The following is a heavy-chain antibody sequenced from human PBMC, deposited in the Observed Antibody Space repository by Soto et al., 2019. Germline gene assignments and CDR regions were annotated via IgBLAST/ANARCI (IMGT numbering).Heavy chain of an antibody. V-gene: IGHV4-39*01. D-gene: IGHD3-16*02. J-gene: IGHJ4*02. CDR1: GDSINSNSYS. Sequence: SEILSLTCTVSGDSINSNSYSWAWIRQPPGKELKWIGTIYSSGGPVFNPSLKSRVTIFIDTFKSQFSLKLTFVTAADTALFYCARRGLRLGELSPSYSFDYWGQGTQVTVSS. CDR2: IYSSGGP. CDR3: ARRGLRLGELSPSYSFDY.